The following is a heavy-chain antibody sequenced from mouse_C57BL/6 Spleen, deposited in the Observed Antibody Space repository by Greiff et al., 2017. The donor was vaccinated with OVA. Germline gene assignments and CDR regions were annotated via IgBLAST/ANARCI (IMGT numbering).Heavy chain of an antibody. CDR2: INPNNGGT. CDR1: GYTFTDYN. Sequence: EVKVVESGPELVKPGASVKIPCKASGYTFTDYNMDWVKQSHGKSLEWIGDINPNNGGTIYNQKFKGKATLTVDKSSSTAYMELRSLTSEDTAVYYCARRGLGLYYFDYWGQGTTLTVSS. V-gene: IGHV1-18*01. J-gene: IGHJ2*01. D-gene: IGHD4-1*01. CDR3: ARRGLGLYYFDY.